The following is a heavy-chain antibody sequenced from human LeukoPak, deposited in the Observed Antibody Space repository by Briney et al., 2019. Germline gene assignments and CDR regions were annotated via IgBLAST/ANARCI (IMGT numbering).Heavy chain of an antibody. V-gene: IGHV3-48*03. J-gene: IGHJ4*02. CDR2: ISSGGSTI. Sequence: GGSLRLSCAASGFTFSSYEMNWVRQAPGKGLEWLSYISSGGSTIYYADSVKGRFSISRDNAKNSLYLQMNSLRAEDTAVYYCARRRCSGGSCYSDYWGQGTLVTVSS. CDR1: GFTFSSYE. CDR3: ARRRCSGGSCYSDY. D-gene: IGHD2-15*01.